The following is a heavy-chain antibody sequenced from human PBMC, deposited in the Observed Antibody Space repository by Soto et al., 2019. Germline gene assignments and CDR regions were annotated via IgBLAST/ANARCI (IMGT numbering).Heavy chain of an antibody. CDR1: AGSISPFD. CDR3: ARVGGVAARTLDY. Sequence: SETLSLTCTVPAGSISPFDWSWVRHRPGKGLEWIGYLYYSGNTNYNPSLQSRVTISVGASKNQVSLRLNSVTAADTAVYYCARVGGVAARTLDYWGQGTVVT. V-gene: IGHV4-59*01. CDR2: LYYSGNT. J-gene: IGHJ4*02. D-gene: IGHD2-15*01.